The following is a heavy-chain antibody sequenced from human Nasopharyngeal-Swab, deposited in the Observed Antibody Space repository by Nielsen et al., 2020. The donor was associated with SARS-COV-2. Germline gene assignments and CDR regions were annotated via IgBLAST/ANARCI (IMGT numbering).Heavy chain of an antibody. CDR1: GFTFSGSA. CDR3: ARDQRSYFDY. CDR2: IRSKANSYAT. J-gene: IGHJ4*02. V-gene: IGHV3-73*01. Sequence: GGPLRLSCAASGFTFSGSAMHWVRQASGKGLEWVGRIRSKANSYATAYAASVKGRFTISRDDSKNTAYLQMNSLRAEDTAVYYCARDQRSYFDYWGQGTLVTVSS.